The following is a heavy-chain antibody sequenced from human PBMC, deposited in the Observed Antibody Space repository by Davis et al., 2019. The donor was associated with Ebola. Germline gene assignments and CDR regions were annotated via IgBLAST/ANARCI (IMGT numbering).Heavy chain of an antibody. Sequence: GESLKISCAASGFTFSSYAMSWVRQAPGKGLEWVSAISGSGGSTYYADSVKGRFTISRDNSKNTLYLQMNSLRAEDTAVYYCATMPGCSGGSCYSGYFDYWGQGTLVTVSS. CDR2: ISGSGGST. V-gene: IGHV3-23*01. CDR3: ATMPGCSGGSCYSGYFDY. CDR1: GFTFSSYA. D-gene: IGHD2-15*01. J-gene: IGHJ4*02.